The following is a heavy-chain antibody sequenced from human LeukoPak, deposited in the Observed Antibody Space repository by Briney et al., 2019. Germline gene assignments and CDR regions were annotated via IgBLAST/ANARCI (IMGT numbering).Heavy chain of an antibody. CDR2: ITGDGDRT. V-gene: IGHV3-64D*06. D-gene: IGHD4-23*01. CDR1: GFTFSFYA. Sequence: PGGSLRLSCSASGFTFSFYAMHWVRQAPGKGPECVAVITGDGDRTYYADAVKGRFTISRDNSKNTLYLQMSGLRADDTAIYYCVKDPFYGGNPLYYFHYWGQGTLVTVSS. J-gene: IGHJ4*02. CDR3: VKDPFYGGNPLYYFHY.